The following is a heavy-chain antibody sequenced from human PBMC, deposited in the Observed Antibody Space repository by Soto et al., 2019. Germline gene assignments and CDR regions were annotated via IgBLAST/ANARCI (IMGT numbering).Heavy chain of an antibody. V-gene: IGHV4-59*12. CDR1: GGSISSYY. J-gene: IGHJ4*02. CDR3: ARSQTTVTSYDY. Sequence: SETLSLTCTVSGGSISSYYWSWIRQPPGKGLEWIGYIYYSVSTNYNPSLKSRVTISVDTSKNQFSLKLSSVTAADTAVYYCARSQTTVTSYDYWGQGTLVTVSS. D-gene: IGHD4-17*01. CDR2: IYYSVST.